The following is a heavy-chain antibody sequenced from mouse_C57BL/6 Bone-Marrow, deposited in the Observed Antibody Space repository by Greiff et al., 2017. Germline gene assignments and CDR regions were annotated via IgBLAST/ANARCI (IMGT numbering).Heavy chain of an antibody. D-gene: IGHD2-12*01. CDR3: TPYYSLDY. Sequence: VQLKQSGAELVRPGASVKLSCTASGFNIKDDYMHWVKQRPEQGLEWIGWIDPENGDTEYASKFQGKAPITADTSSNTAYLQLSSLTSEDTAVYYCTPYYSLDYWGQGTTLTVSS. J-gene: IGHJ2*01. V-gene: IGHV14-4*01. CDR1: GFNIKDDY. CDR2: IDPENGDT.